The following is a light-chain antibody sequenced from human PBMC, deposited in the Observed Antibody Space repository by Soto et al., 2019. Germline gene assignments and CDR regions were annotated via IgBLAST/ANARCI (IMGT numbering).Light chain of an antibody. CDR1: QSISGY. Sequence: IQGTQSPSSPSDSVGDRVTISCRASQSISGYLNWYQQKPGKAPNLLIFDASSLQSGVPSRFSGRVSWAEYTLTISSLQPEDFATYFCQHSYSNFPITFGQGTRLEIK. CDR3: QHSYSNFPIT. CDR2: DAS. J-gene: IGKJ5*01. V-gene: IGKV1-39*01.